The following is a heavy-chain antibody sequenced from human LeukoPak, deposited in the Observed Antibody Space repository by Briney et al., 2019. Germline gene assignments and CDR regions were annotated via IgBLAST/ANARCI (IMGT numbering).Heavy chain of an antibody. D-gene: IGHD6-13*01. Sequence: GGSLRLSCAASGFTFRSYAMSWVRQTPGKGLEWVSAISTAAGDTYYPGSVKGRFTIPRDNAKNSLYLQMNSLRVEDTAVYYCARGGIASPGKTSLWDWGQGTLVTVSS. CDR2: ISTAAGDT. J-gene: IGHJ4*02. CDR3: ARGGIASPGKTSLWD. V-gene: IGHV3-21*01. CDR1: GFTFRSYA.